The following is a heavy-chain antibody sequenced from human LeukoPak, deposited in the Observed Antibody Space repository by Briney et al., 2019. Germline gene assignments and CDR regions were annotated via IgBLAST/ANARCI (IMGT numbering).Heavy chain of an antibody. CDR1: GEPFSGYY. D-gene: IGHD2-2*01. V-gene: IGHV4-34*09. CDR3: ARVEEIVPAATGWFDP. CDR2: INHSGST. Sequence: SETLSLTCAVYGEPFSGYYWSWIRQPPGKGLEWIGEINHSGSTNYNPSLKSRVTISVDTSKNQFSLKLSSVTAADTAVYYCARVEEIVPAATGWFDPWGQGTLVTVS. J-gene: IGHJ5*02.